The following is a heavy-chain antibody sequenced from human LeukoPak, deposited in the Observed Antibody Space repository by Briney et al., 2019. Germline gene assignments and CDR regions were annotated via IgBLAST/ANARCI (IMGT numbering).Heavy chain of an antibody. CDR2: IRYDGSTK. V-gene: IGHV3-30*02. CDR1: GFTFSSYG. D-gene: IGHD2-15*01. J-gene: IGHJ6*03. CDR3: ARVGLGGSRVYYYYYYMDV. Sequence: PGGSLRLSCAASGFTFSSYGMHWVRQAPGKGLEWVAFIRYDGSTKYYADSVKGRFTISRDNSKNTLYLQMNSLRAEDTAVYYCARVGLGGSRVYYYYYYMDVWGKGTTVTVSS.